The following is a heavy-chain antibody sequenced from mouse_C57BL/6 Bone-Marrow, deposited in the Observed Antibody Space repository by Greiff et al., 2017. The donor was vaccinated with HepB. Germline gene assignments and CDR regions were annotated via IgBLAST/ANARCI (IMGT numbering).Heavy chain of an antibody. Sequence: EVHLVESGPGLVKPSQSLSLTCSVTGYSITSGYYWNWIRQFPGNKLEWMGYISYDGSNNYNPSLKNRISITRDTSKNQFFLKLNSVTTEDTATYYCARVGWLLGGWFAYWGQGTLVTVSA. CDR1: GYSITSGYY. J-gene: IGHJ3*01. CDR3: ARVGWLLGGWFAY. D-gene: IGHD2-3*01. CDR2: ISYDGSN. V-gene: IGHV3-6*01.